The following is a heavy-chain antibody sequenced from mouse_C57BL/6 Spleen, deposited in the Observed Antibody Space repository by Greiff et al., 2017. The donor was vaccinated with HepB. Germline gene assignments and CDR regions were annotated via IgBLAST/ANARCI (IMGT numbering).Heavy chain of an antibody. D-gene: IGHD4-1*01. V-gene: IGHV1-82*01. CDR2: IYPGDGDT. J-gene: IGHJ2*01. CDR3: ARWELGDYFDY. Sequence: QVQLKESGPELVKPGASVKISCKASGYAFSSSWMNWVKQRPGKGLEWIGRIYPGDGDTNYNGKFKGKATLTADKSSSTAYMQLSSLTSEDSAVYFCARWELGDYFDYWGQGTTLTVSS. CDR1: GYAFSSSW.